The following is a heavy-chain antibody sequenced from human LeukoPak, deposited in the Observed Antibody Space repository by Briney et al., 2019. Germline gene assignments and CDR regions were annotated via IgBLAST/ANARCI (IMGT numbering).Heavy chain of an antibody. D-gene: IGHD6-13*01. CDR3: AKESYTSGWYIFDS. CDR2: IFTSVSA. Sequence: SETLSLTCTVSAGSISSYYWSWIRQPAGKGLEWIGRIFTSVSANYNPSLESRVTMSVDSSKNQFSLNMSSVTAADTAMYFCAKESYTSGWYIFDSWGQGTLVTVSS. CDR1: AGSISSYY. V-gene: IGHV4-4*07. J-gene: IGHJ4*02.